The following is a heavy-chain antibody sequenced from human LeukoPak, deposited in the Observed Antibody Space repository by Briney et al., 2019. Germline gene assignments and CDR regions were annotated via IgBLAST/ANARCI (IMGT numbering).Heavy chain of an antibody. J-gene: IGHJ3*02. V-gene: IGHV3-23*01. Sequence: GGSLRLSCAASGFTFSNFAMSWVRQAPGKGLEWVSAIIGTGGNTFYTDSVTGRFTISRDNSKNTLYVQMNSLRAEDTAVYYCAKTGGYYDTSDLYRPDVFDIWGQGTVVTVSS. CDR1: GFTFSNFA. CDR3: AKTGGYYDTSDLYRPDVFDI. D-gene: IGHD3-22*01. CDR2: IIGTGGNT.